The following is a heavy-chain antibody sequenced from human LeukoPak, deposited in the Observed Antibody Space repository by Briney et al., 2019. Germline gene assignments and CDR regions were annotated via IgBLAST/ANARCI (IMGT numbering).Heavy chain of an antibody. V-gene: IGHV3-30*02. Sequence: GGSLRLSCAASGFTFNNYGMHWVRQAPGKGLEWVAFIRYDGSNKYYADSVKGRFTISRDNSKNTLYLQMNSLRAEDTAVYYCAKDRKNYFYYMDVWGKGTTVTISS. CDR2: IRYDGSNK. CDR1: GFTFNNYG. CDR3: AKDRKNYFYYMDV. J-gene: IGHJ6*03.